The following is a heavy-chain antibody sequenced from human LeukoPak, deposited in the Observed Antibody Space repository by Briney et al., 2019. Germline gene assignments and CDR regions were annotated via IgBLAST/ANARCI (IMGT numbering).Heavy chain of an antibody. CDR1: GGSFSGYY. CDR2: INHSGST. Sequence: SETLSLTYAVYGGSFSGYYWSWIRQPPGKGLEWIGEINHSGSTNYNPSLKSRVTISVDTSKNQFSLKLSSVTAADTAVYYCARGLYYYDSSGYYSAKVDYWGQGTLVTVSS. CDR3: ARGLYYYDSSGYYSAKVDY. D-gene: IGHD3-22*01. J-gene: IGHJ4*02. V-gene: IGHV4-34*01.